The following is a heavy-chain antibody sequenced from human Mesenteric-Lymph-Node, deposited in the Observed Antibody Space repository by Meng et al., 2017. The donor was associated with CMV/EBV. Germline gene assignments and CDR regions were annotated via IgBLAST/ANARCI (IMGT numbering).Heavy chain of an antibody. CDR1: GGSISRNSYY. CDR2: IYYSGST. V-gene: IGHV4-39*07. Sequence: SETLSLTCTVSGGSISRNSYYWGWIRQPPGKGLEWIGSIYYSGSTYYNPSLKSRVIISVDTSKNQFSLKLNSVTAADTAVYYCARDLGLWFGGYDSWGQGTLVTVSS. D-gene: IGHD3-10*01. J-gene: IGHJ5*01. CDR3: ARDLGLWFGGYDS.